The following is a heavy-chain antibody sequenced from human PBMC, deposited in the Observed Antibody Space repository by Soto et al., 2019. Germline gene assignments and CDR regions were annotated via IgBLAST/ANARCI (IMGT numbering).Heavy chain of an antibody. Sequence: EVQLVDSGGGLVKPGGSLRLSCEASGFSVGKAWMNWVRQAPGKGLEWVGRIKTRDEGETTNYAAPVKGRFTISRDDSKNTLYLQMNSLKTEDTAVYYCTTGSVEGFWGQGTTVTVSS. CDR3: TTGSVEGF. CDR2: IKTRDEGETT. V-gene: IGHV3-15*07. CDR1: GFSVGKAW. J-gene: IGHJ6*02. D-gene: IGHD2-15*01.